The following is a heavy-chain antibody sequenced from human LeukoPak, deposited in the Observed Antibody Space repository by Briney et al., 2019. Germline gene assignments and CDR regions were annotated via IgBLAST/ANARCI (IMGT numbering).Heavy chain of an antibody. J-gene: IGHJ3*02. CDR1: GYTFTAYY. V-gene: IGHV1-2*02. CDR2: INPNSGGT. Sequence: RASVKVSCKSSGYTFTAYYVHWVRQAPGQGLEWMGWINPNSGGTDYAQKFQGRVTMTRDTSISTAYMELSSLRSDDTAVYYCVRDLLPPDDAFDIWGQGTMVTVS. CDR3: VRDLLPPDDAFDI. D-gene: IGHD1-14*01.